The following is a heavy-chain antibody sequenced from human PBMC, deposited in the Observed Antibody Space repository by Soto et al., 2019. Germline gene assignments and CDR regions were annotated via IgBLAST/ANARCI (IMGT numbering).Heavy chain of an antibody. CDR3: ARFMTGGYYYYGMDG. CDR2: IYPGDSDT. J-gene: IGHJ6*02. Sequence: PGESLKISCKGSGYSFTSYWIGWVRQMPGRGLEWMGIIYPGDSDTRYSPSFQGQVTISADKSISTAYLQWSSLKASDTAMYYCARFMTGGYYYYGMDGWGQGTTVTVSS. CDR1: GYSFTSYW. V-gene: IGHV5-51*01. D-gene: IGHD3-16*01.